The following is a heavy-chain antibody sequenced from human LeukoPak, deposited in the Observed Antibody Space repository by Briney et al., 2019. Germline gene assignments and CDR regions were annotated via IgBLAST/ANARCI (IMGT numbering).Heavy chain of an antibody. Sequence: SETLSLTCTVSGGSISSYYWSWIRQPPGKGLEWIGYIYYSGSTNYNPSLKSRVTISVDTSKNQFSLKLSSVTAADTAVYYCARGQDSSSWLNWFDPWGQGTLVTVSS. J-gene: IGHJ5*02. CDR1: GGSISSYY. CDR2: IYYSGST. D-gene: IGHD6-13*01. V-gene: IGHV4-59*01. CDR3: ARGQDSSSWLNWFDP.